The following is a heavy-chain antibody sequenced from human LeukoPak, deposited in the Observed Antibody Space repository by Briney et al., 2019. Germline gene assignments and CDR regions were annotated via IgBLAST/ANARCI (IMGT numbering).Heavy chain of an antibody. CDR1: GGSISSSSYY. D-gene: IGHD3-10*01. Sequence: SETLSLTCTVSGGSISSSSYYWGWIRQPPGKGLEWIGSIYYSGSTYYNPSLKSRVTISLDTSKNQFSLRLSSVTAADTAVYFCARVRAGGSGSFPDSFDYWGQGTLVTVSS. CDR2: IYYSGST. J-gene: IGHJ4*02. V-gene: IGHV4-39*07. CDR3: ARVRAGGSGSFPDSFDY.